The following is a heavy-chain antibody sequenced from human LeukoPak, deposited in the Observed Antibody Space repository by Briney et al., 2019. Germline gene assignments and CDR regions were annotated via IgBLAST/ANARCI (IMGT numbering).Heavy chain of an antibody. V-gene: IGHV1-2*02. Sequence: ASVKVSCKASGYTFTGYYMRWVRQAPGQGLEWMGWINPNSGGTNYAQKFQGRVTMTRDTSISTAYMELSRLRSDDTAVYYCARVVVVTATPDYWGQGTLVTVSS. CDR3: ARVVVVTATPDY. J-gene: IGHJ4*02. CDR2: INPNSGGT. CDR1: GYTFTGYY. D-gene: IGHD2-21*02.